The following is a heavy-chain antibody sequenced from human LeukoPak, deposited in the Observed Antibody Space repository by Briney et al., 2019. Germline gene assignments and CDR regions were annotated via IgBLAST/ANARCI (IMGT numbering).Heavy chain of an antibody. D-gene: IGHD5-24*01. Sequence: GESLKISCKGSGYNFTSYWIGWVRQMPGKGLEWMGIIYPGDSDTRYSPSFRGQVTISADKSISTAYLQWSSLKASDTAMYYCARTEPSRDGYNYEEEGFDYWGQGTLVTVSS. CDR3: ARTEPSRDGYNYEEEGFDY. CDR2: IYPGDSDT. J-gene: IGHJ4*02. CDR1: GYNFTSYW. V-gene: IGHV5-51*01.